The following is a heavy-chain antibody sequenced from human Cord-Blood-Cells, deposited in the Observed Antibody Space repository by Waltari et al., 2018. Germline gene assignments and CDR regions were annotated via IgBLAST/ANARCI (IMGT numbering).Heavy chain of an antibody. Sequence: QVQLQQWGARLLKPSEPLPPPCAVYGASFSGYYCSWLRQPPGQGLEWIGESNHSGRTNYNPSLKSRVTISVDTSKNQFSLKLSSVTAADTAVYYCARSSSIAARGWDYWGQGTLVTVSS. CDR2: SNHSGRT. CDR3: ARSSSIAARGWDY. V-gene: IGHV4-34*01. CDR1: GASFSGYY. J-gene: IGHJ4*02. D-gene: IGHD6-6*01.